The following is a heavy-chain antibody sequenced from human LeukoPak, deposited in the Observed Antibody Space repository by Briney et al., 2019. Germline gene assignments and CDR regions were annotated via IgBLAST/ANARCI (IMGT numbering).Heavy chain of an antibody. CDR2: INLNSGGT. D-gene: IGHD6-13*01. CDR1: GYTFTGYY. CDR3: ARVPRGRAAGTKGGNWFDP. V-gene: IGHV1-2*02. J-gene: IGHJ5*02. Sequence: GPSVTASCKPSGYTFTGYYMDWVRHAPGQGLEWMGWINLNSGGTTYAQTFQGRVTMTRDTPISTAYRGLGRLRSDDTAVNYCARVPRGRAAGTKGGNWFDPWGQGTLVTVSS.